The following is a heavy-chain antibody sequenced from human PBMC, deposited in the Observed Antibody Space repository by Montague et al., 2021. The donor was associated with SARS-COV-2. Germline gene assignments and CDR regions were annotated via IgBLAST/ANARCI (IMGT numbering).Heavy chain of an antibody. J-gene: IGHJ6*02. CDR1: GGSFSGYY. CDR2: TNHSGST. Sequence: SETLSLTCAVYGGSFSGYYWSWIRQPPGKGLEWIGETNHSGSTNCNPSLKSRVTISVDTSKNQFSLKLSSVTAADTAVYYCARVRAVPAAMRIFSLGRSYYGMDVWGQGTTVTVSS. V-gene: IGHV4-34*01. D-gene: IGHD2-2*01. CDR3: ARVRAVPAAMRIFSLGRSYYGMDV.